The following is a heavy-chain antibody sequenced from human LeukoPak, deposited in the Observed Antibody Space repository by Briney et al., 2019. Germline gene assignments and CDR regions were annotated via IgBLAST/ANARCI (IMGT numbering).Heavy chain of an antibody. Sequence: PSETLSLTCTVSGGSISSSSYYWGWIRQPPGKGLEWIGSIYYSGSTYYNPSLKSRVTISVDTSKNQFSLKLSSVTAADTAVYYCARAGSSVPFPLRIYFDYWGQGTLVTVSS. CDR2: IYYSGST. CDR1: GGSISSSSYY. V-gene: IGHV4-39*07. CDR3: ARAGSSVPFPLRIYFDY. J-gene: IGHJ4*02. D-gene: IGHD6-19*01.